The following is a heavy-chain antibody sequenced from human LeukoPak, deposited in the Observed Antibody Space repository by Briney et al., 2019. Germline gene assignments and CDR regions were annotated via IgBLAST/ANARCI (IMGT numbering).Heavy chain of an antibody. J-gene: IGHJ4*02. Sequence: SETLSLTCTVSGGSISSYYWSWIRQPPGKGLEWIGYIYYSGSTNYNPSLKSRVTISVDTSKNQFSLKLSSVTAADTAVYYCARAPWSGSSFFDYWGQGTLVTVSS. CDR3: ARAPWSGSSFFDY. V-gene: IGHV4-59*01. CDR1: GGSISSYY. CDR2: IYYSGST. D-gene: IGHD6-6*01.